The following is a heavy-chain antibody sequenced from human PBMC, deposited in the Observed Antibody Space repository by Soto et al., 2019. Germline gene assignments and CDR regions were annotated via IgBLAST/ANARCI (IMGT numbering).Heavy chain of an antibody. D-gene: IGHD5-12*01. CDR1: GGSISSYY. J-gene: IGHJ5*02. Sequence: SETLSLTCTVSGGSISSYYWSWIRQPPGKGLEWIGYIYYSGSTNYNPSLKSRVTISVDTSKNQFSLKLSSVTAADTAVYYCARVRLRQRAGTGFDPWGQGTLVTVSS. CDR3: ARVRLRQRAGTGFDP. V-gene: IGHV4-59*01. CDR2: IYYSGST.